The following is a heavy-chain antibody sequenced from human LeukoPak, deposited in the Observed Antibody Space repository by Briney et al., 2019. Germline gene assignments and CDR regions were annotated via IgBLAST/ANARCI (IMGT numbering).Heavy chain of an antibody. CDR1: GFTVSSNY. V-gene: IGHV3-66*01. D-gene: IGHD3-22*01. J-gene: IGHJ3*02. CDR3: ARVHMYYYESSGYSTFHVFDI. CDR2: IYSGGST. Sequence: GGSLRLSCAASGFTVSSNYMSWVRQAPGKGLEWVSVIYSGGSTYYADSVKGRFTISRDNSKNTLYLQMNSLRAEDTAVYYCARVHMYYYESSGYSTFHVFDIWGQGTMVTVSS.